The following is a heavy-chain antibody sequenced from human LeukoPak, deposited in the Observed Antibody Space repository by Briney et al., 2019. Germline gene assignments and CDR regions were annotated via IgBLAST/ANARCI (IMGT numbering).Heavy chain of an antibody. Sequence: SVKVSCKASGGTFSSYAISWVRQAPGQGLEWMGGIIPNFGTANYAQKFQGRVTITADKSTSTAYMELSSLRSEDTAVYYCARDQLDLAAAGTPAYYFDYWGQGTLVTVSS. CDR3: ARDQLDLAAAGTPAYYFDY. CDR1: GGTFSSYA. V-gene: IGHV1-69*06. J-gene: IGHJ4*02. CDR2: IIPNFGTA. D-gene: IGHD6-13*01.